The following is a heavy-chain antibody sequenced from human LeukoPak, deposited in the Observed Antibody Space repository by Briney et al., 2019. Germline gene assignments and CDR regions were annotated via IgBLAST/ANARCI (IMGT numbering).Heavy chain of an antibody. CDR1: GGSFSGYY. CDR3: ARGLGRIYCSSTSCWSKSRWFDP. V-gene: IGHV4-34*01. Sequence: PSETLSLTCADYGGSFSGYYWSWIRQPPGKGLEWIGEINHSGSTNYNPSLKSRVTISVDTSKNQFSLKLSSVTAADTAVYYCARGLGRIYCSSTSCWSKSRWFDPWGQGTLVTVSS. J-gene: IGHJ5*02. CDR2: INHSGST. D-gene: IGHD2-2*01.